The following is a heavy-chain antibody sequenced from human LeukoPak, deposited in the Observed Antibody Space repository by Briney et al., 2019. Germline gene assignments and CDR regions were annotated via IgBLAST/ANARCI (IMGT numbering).Heavy chain of an antibody. CDR3: ARDPKGGFSYGWGAFDI. D-gene: IGHD5-12*01. V-gene: IGHV3-30-3*01. CDR2: ISYDGNNK. CDR1: GFTFNNYA. J-gene: IGHJ3*02. Sequence: PGGSLRLSCAASGFTFNNYAMHWVRQAPGRGLEWVAVISYDGNNKYFADSVKGRFIITRDNSKNTLSLQMNSLRVEDTAVYYCARDPKGGFSYGWGAFDIWGQGTMVTVSS.